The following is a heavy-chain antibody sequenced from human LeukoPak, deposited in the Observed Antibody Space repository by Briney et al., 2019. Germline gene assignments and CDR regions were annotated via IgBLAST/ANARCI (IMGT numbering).Heavy chain of an antibody. Sequence: TGGSLRLSCAASGFTFSSYGMHWVRQAPGKGLEWVAVISYDGSNKYYADSVKGRFTISRDNSKNTLYLQMNSLRAEDTAVYYCARDVGYVGLYYWGQGTLVTVSS. CDR2: ISYDGSNK. CDR3: ARDVGYVGLYY. CDR1: GFTFSSYG. D-gene: IGHD5-18*01. J-gene: IGHJ4*02. V-gene: IGHV3-30*03.